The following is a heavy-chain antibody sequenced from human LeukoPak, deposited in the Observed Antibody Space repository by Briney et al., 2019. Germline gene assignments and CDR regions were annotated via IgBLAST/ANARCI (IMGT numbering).Heavy chain of an antibody. CDR3: ARVYSSGWGVGNWFDP. J-gene: IGHJ5*02. D-gene: IGHD6-19*01. Sequence: SETLSLTCTVSGGSISSYYWSWIRQPAGKGLEWIGRIYTSGSTNYNPSLKSRVTMSVDTSKNQFSLKLSSVTAADTAVYYCARVYSSGWGVGNWFDPWGQGTLVTVSS. CDR1: GGSISSYY. CDR2: IYTSGST. V-gene: IGHV4-4*07.